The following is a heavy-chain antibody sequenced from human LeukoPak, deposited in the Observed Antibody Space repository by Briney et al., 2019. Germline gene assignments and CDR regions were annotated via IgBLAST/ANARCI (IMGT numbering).Heavy chain of an antibody. CDR2: ISAYNGNT. CDR3: ARELPDSSGYYVPAPNDY. CDR1: GYTFTSYG. J-gene: IGHJ4*02. Sequence: GASVKVSCKASGYTFTSYGISWVRQAPGQGLEWMGWISAYNGNTNYAQKLQGRVTMTTDTSTSTAYMELRSLRSDDTAVYYCARELPDSSGYYVPAPNDYWGQGTLVTVSS. V-gene: IGHV1-18*01. D-gene: IGHD3-22*01.